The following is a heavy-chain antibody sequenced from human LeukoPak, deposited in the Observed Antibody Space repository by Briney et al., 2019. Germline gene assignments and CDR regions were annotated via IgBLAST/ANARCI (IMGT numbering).Heavy chain of an antibody. CDR3: ARGFSMKRYDFWSGYYTGGGAYYFDY. J-gene: IGHJ4*02. CDR2: TYYSGST. D-gene: IGHD3-3*01. CDR1: GGSISSYY. Sequence: PSETLSLTCTVSGGSISSYYWSWIRQPPGKGLEWIGYTYYSGSTNYNPSLKSRVTISVDMSKNQFSLKLSSVTAADTAVYYCARGFSMKRYDFWSGYYTGGGAYYFDYWGQGTLVTVSS. V-gene: IGHV4-59*01.